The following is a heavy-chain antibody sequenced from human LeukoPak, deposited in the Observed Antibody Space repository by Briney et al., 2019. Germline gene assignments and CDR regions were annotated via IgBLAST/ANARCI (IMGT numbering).Heavy chain of an antibody. Sequence: GESLKISCRGFGYSFTTYRIDWVRQMPGKGLEWMGIIYPGDSDTRYSPSFQDQVTISADKSISTAYLQWSSLKASDTAMYYCATYSGGRVQYGHYWGQGTLVTVSS. V-gene: IGHV5-51*01. CDR2: IYPGDSDT. CDR3: ATYSGGRVQYGHY. D-gene: IGHD2-15*01. J-gene: IGHJ4*02. CDR1: GYSFTTYR.